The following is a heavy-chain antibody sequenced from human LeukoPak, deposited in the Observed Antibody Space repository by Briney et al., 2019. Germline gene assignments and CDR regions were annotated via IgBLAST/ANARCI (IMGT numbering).Heavy chain of an antibody. D-gene: IGHD3-22*01. Sequence: SVKVSCKASGGTFSSYAISWVRQAPGPGLEWMGGIIPIFGTANYAQKFQGRVTITADESTSTAYMELSSLRSEDTAVYYCARDSRLSSGYYDSSGYSLDYWGQGTLVTVSS. J-gene: IGHJ4*02. CDR1: GGTFSSYA. CDR2: IIPIFGTA. V-gene: IGHV1-69*13. CDR3: ARDSRLSSGYYDSSGYSLDY.